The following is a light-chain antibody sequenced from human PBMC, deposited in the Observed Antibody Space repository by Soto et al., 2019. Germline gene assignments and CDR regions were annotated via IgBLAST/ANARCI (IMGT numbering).Light chain of an antibody. CDR3: SSYAGSTSVI. J-gene: IGLJ2*01. CDR2: EVS. V-gene: IGLV2-8*01. CDR1: SSDVGRYNY. Sequence: SVLTQPPSASGSPGQSVTISCTGTSSDVGRYNYVSWYQQHPGKAPKLMIHEVSKRASGVPDRFSGSKSGNTASLTVSGLQAEDEADYYCSSYAGSTSVIFGGGTKLTVL.